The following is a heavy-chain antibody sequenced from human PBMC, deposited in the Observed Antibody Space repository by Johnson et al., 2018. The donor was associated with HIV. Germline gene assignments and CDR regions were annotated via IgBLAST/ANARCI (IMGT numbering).Heavy chain of an antibody. CDR1: GFTFNNAW. V-gene: IGHV3-15*07. Sequence: VQLVESGGGLVKPGVSLRLSCAASGFTFNNAWMHWVRQTPGKGLEWVGCTKRTTDGGTTDYAAPVKGRFTISSDNSNTTLYLQMKSLRTEDTAVYYCARDRLLWFRELWPHDALDIWGQGTMVTVSS. D-gene: IGHD3-10*01. CDR2: TKRTTDGGTT. CDR3: ARDRLLWFRELWPHDALDI. J-gene: IGHJ3*02.